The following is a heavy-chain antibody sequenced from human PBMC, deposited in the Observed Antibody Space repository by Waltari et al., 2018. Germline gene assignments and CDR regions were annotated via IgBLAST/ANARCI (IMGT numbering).Heavy chain of an antibody. J-gene: IGHJ4*01. CDR2: MRSGSDTI. CDR1: GFTLRSYN. D-gene: IGHD6-13*01. V-gene: IGHV3-48*01. CDR3: ARVGPYSTSYYFDT. Sequence: DVQLVESGGGLMQPGGSLRLPCAVSGFTLRSYNWNWVRQAPGKGLEWVSDMRSGSDTIYNADSVKGRFTSSRDNAQNSLYLEMNSLRGEDTAVYYCARVGPYSTSYYFDTWGQGTLVTVSS.